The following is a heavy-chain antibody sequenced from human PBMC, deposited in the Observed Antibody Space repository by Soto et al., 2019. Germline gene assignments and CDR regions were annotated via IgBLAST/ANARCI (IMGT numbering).Heavy chain of an antibody. CDR2: IKSDGSGT. D-gene: IGHD3-22*01. CDR3: VRGDGDYHDGNGYLGRH. J-gene: IGHJ4*02. CDR1: GFTFRTYW. Sequence: EVQLVESGGGLVQLGGSLRLSCEASGFTFRTYWMHWVRQAPGKGLVWVSRIKSDGSGTYYADSVEGRFTISRDNAQNTLYLQMNRLRAEDTVVYYCVRGDGDYHDGNGYLGRHWGQGTLVNVSS. V-gene: IGHV3-74*01.